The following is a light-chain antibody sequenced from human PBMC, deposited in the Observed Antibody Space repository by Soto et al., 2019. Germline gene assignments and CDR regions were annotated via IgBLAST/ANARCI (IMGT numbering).Light chain of an antibody. Sequence: EVVLTQSPATLSVSPGEGVTLSCRASQGIGDTLAWYQHKPGQTPRLLIYDTSARATGVPARFSGSGSGTDFTLSISRLEPEDFAVYYRQQYASSPLLTFGGGTKVDIK. V-gene: IGKV3-15*01. CDR1: QGIGDT. CDR3: QQYASSPLLT. CDR2: DTS. J-gene: IGKJ4*01.